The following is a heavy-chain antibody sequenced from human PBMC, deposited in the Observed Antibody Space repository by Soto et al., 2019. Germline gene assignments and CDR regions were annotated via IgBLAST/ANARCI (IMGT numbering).Heavy chain of an antibody. CDR3: ARVSLSIVGSRGAFDI. CDR2: IIPIFGTA. V-gene: IGHV1-69*13. CDR1: GGTFSSYA. Sequence: SVKVSCEASGGTFSSYAISWVRQAPGQGLEWMGGIIPIFGTANYAQKFQGRVTITADESTSTAYMELSSLRSEDTAVYYCARVSLSIVGSRGAFDIWGQGTMVTVSS. D-gene: IGHD1-26*01. J-gene: IGHJ3*02.